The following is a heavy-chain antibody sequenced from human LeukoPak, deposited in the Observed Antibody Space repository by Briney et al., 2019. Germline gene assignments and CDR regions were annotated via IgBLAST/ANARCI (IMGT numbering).Heavy chain of an antibody. D-gene: IGHD6-13*01. Sequence: SETLSLTCIVSGGSISGFFWTWIRQPPGKGLEWIGYISDSGRTSYNPSLQSRVTILVDRSKNLFSLKLSSVTAADTSVYYCAREGQYSSSWYIDYWGRGTLVTVSS. V-gene: IGHV4-59*01. J-gene: IGHJ4*02. CDR3: AREGQYSSSWYIDY. CDR1: GGSISGFF. CDR2: ISDSGRT.